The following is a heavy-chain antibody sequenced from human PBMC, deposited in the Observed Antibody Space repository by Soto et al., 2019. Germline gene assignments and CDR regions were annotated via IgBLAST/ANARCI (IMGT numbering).Heavy chain of an antibody. CDR3: ARHIVATTSNYYYYMDV. V-gene: IGHV5-51*01. D-gene: IGHD5-12*01. J-gene: IGHJ6*03. Sequence: GESLKISCKGSGYSFTSYWIGWVRQMPGKGLEWMGIIYPGDSDTRYSPSFQGQVTISADKSISTAYLQWSSLKASDTAMYYCARHIVATTSNYYYYMDVWGKGTTVTVSS. CDR1: GYSFTSYW. CDR2: IYPGDSDT.